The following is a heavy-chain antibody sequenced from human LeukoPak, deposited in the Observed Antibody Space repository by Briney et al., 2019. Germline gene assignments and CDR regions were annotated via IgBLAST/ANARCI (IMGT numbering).Heavy chain of an antibody. CDR2: MNPNSGNT. V-gene: IGHV1-8*01. Sequence: ASVKVSCKASGYTFTSYDINWVRQATGQGLEWMGWMNPNSGNTGFAQKFQGRVTMTRNTSISTAYMELSSLRSEDTAVYYCARGNNYGLKIDYWGQGTLVTVSS. D-gene: IGHD5-18*01. J-gene: IGHJ4*02. CDR3: ARGNNYGLKIDY. CDR1: GYTFTSYD.